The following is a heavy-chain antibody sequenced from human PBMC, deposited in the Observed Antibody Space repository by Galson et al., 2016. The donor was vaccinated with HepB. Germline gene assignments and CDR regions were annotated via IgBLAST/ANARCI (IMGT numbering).Heavy chain of an antibody. D-gene: IGHD2-21*02. Sequence: SLRLSCAASGFSVSNDWMHWVRQAPGKGLEWVGLLKRKSDGGTANYAAPRKGRFTISRDDSKNTLYLQMNSLMTEDTGVYYCWGDDYWGQGTLVTVSS. J-gene: IGHJ4*02. V-gene: IGHV3-15*01. CDR1: GFSVSNDW. CDR3: WGDDY. CDR2: LKRKSDGGTA.